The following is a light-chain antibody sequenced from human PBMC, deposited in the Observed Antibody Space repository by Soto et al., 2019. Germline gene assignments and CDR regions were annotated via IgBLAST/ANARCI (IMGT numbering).Light chain of an antibody. V-gene: IGKV3-20*01. CDR1: QSVSSSY. J-gene: IGKJ1*01. CDR2: GAS. CDR3: QQYGSSLLWT. Sequence: ESVLAQYPGTLSLSRGGRATLSCRASQSVSSSYLAWYQQKPGQAPRLLIYGASSRATGIPDRFSGSGSGTDFTLTISRLEPENFAVYYCQQYGSSLLWTFGQGTKVDIK.